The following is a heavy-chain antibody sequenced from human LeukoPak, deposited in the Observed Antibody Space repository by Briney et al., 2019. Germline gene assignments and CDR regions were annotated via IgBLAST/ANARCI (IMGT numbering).Heavy chain of an antibody. CDR1: GFTFSSYG. J-gene: IGHJ4*02. D-gene: IGHD3-3*01. Sequence: PGRSLRLSCAASGFTFSSYGMHWVRQAPGKGLEWVAVISYDGSNKYYADSVKGRFTISRDNSKNTLYLQMNSLRAEDTAVYYCARDPSGRRPMYYFDYWGQGTLVTVSS. CDR2: ISYDGSNK. V-gene: IGHV3-30*03. CDR3: ARDPSGRRPMYYFDY.